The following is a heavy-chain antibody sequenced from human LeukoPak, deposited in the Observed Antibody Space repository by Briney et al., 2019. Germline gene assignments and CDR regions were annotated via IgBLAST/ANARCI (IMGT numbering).Heavy chain of an antibody. D-gene: IGHD6-19*01. CDR2: ISGSGTSP. J-gene: IGHJ4*02. V-gene: IGHV3-23*01. CDR3: AKSLRYSSGCHHFDY. Sequence: PGGSLRLSCAASGFIFNNLAMSWVRQAPGKGLEWVSGISGSGTSPYYADSVKGRFTISRDNSKNTVYLQMNSLRVEDTAVYYCAKSLRYSSGCHHFDYWGQGTLGTVSS. CDR1: GFIFNNLA.